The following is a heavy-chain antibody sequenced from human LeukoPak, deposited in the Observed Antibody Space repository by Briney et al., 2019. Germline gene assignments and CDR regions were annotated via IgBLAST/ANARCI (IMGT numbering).Heavy chain of an antibody. V-gene: IGHV3-48*04. CDR1: GFTFSSYS. J-gene: IGHJ6*02. Sequence: GGSLRLSCAASGFTFSSYSMNWVRQAPGKGLEWVSYISSSSSTIYYADSVKGRFTNSRDNAKNSLYLQMNSLRAEDTAVYYCAREVLGSESLMDVWGQGTTVTVSS. D-gene: IGHD3-10*01. CDR3: AREVLGSESLMDV. CDR2: ISSSSSTI.